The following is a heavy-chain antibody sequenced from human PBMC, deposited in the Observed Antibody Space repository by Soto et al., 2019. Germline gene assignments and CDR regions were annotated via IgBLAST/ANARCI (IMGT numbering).Heavy chain of an antibody. CDR2: ILPVLNIA. Sequence: QVHLVQSGAEVKQPGSSVKVSCKASGGTFSTHTITWLRQAPGQGPEWMGRILPVLNIANYAQKFQGRITITADKSTSTACMELSSLRSDDTAVYYCAIPDNPTIAPGSDFFDFWGQGTLVTVSS. J-gene: IGHJ4*02. V-gene: IGHV1-69*02. D-gene: IGHD1-26*01. CDR1: GGTFSTHT. CDR3: AIPDNPTIAPGSDFFDF.